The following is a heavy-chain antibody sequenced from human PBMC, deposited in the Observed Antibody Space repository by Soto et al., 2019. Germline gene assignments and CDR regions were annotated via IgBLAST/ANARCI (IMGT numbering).Heavy chain of an antibody. CDR1: GGTFSSYA. CDR2: IIPIFGTA. CDR3: ARGGIGPDYYGSGRTFDY. V-gene: IGHV1-69*13. J-gene: IGHJ4*02. D-gene: IGHD3-10*01. Sequence: SVKVSCKASGGTFSSYAISWVRQAPGQGLEWMGGIIPIFGTANYAQKFQGRVTITADESTSTAYMELSSLRSEDTAVYYCARGGIGPDYYGSGRTFDYWGQGTLVTVS.